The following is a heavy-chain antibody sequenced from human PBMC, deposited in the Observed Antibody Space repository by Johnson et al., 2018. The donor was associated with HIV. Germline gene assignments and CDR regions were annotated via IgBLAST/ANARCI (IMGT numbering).Heavy chain of an antibody. CDR3: AKDRSGSWYGADAFDI. J-gene: IGHJ3*02. CDR1: GFTFSSYA. CDR2: ISYDGSSK. D-gene: IGHD6-13*01. Sequence: QVQLVESGGGVVQPGRSLRLSCAASGFTFSSYAMHWVRQAPGKGLEWVAVISYDGSSKFYPNSLKGRFSISRDNSKNTLYLQMNSLRAEDTAVYYCAKDRSGSWYGADAFDIWGQGTMVTVSS. V-gene: IGHV3-30*04.